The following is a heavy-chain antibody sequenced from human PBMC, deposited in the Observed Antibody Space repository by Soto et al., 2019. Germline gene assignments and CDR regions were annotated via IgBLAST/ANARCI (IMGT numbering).Heavy chain of an antibody. CDR2: ISGSGGST. D-gene: IGHD6-13*01. V-gene: IGHV3-23*01. CDR1: GFTFSSYT. Sequence: GGSLRLSCAASGFTFSSYTMNWVRQAPGKGLEWVSAISGSGGSTYYADSVKGRFTISRDNSKNTLYLQMNSLRAEDTAVYYCAKAAAGTWYFDLWGRGTLVTVSS. J-gene: IGHJ2*01. CDR3: AKAAAGTWYFDL.